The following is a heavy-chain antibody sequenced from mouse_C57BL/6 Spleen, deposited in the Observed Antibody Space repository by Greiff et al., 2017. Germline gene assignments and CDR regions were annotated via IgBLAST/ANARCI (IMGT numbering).Heavy chain of an antibody. J-gene: IGHJ4*01. CDR2: IYPRSGNT. CDR1: GYTFTGYG. V-gene: IGHV1-81*01. CDR3: ARLTGTGRDY. D-gene: IGHD4-1*01. Sequence: VQLQQSGAELVRPGASVKLSCKASGYTFTGYGISWVKQRTGQGLEWIGEIYPRSGNTYYNEKFKGKATLTADKSSSTAYMELRSLTSEDSAVYFCARLTGTGRDYWGQGTSVTVSS.